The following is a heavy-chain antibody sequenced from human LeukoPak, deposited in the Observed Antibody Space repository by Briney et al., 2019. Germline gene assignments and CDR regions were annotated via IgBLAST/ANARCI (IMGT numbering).Heavy chain of an antibody. V-gene: IGHV1-24*01. D-gene: IGHD2-2*01. CDR1: GYTLTELS. J-gene: IGHJ6*04. CDR2: FDPEDGET. CDR3: AIKLLSMTGYYYYGMDV. Sequence: EASVKVSCKVSGYTLTELSMHWVRQAPGKGLEWMGGFDPEDGETIYAQKFQGRVTMTEDTSTDTAYMELSSLRSEDTAVYYCAIKLLSMTGYYYYGMDVWGKGTTVTVSS.